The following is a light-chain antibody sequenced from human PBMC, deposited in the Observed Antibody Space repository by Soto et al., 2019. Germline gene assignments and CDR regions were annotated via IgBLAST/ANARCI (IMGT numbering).Light chain of an antibody. J-gene: IGLJ2*01. CDR3: VLYMGSGISV. CDR2: NTN. Sequence: QAVVTQEPSFSVSPGGTVTLTCGLSSGSVSTSYYPSWYQQTPGQTPRTLIFNTNTRSSGVPDRFSGSILGNKAALTITGAQADDESAYVCVLYMGSGISVFGGGTKLTVL. CDR1: SGSVSTSYY. V-gene: IGLV8-61*01.